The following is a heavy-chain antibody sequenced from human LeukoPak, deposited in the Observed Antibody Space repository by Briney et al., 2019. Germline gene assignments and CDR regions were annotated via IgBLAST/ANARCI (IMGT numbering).Heavy chain of an antibody. D-gene: IGHD5-18*01. V-gene: IGHV1-2*02. CDR2: INPNSGGT. CDR3: ARDAPLYSYGYLGNT. CDR1: GYTFTGYY. Sequence: ASVKVFCKASGYTFTGYYMHWVRQAPGQGLEWMGWINPNSGGTNYAQKFQGRVTMTRDTSISTAYMELSRLRSDDTAVYYCARDAPLYSYGYLGNTWGQGTLVTVSS. J-gene: IGHJ5*02.